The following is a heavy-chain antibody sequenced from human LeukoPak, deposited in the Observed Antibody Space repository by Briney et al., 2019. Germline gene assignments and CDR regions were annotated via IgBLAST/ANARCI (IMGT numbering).Heavy chain of an antibody. CDR1: GFTFSSYS. CDR3: ARDYSSNKNAFDI. D-gene: IGHD6-13*01. Sequence: PGGSLRLSCAASGFTFSSYSMNWVRQAPGKGLEWVSSISSSSSYIYYADSVKGRFTISRDNAKNSLYRQRNSLRAEDTAVYYCARDYSSNKNAFDIWGQGTMVTVSS. CDR2: ISSSSSYI. V-gene: IGHV3-21*01. J-gene: IGHJ3*02.